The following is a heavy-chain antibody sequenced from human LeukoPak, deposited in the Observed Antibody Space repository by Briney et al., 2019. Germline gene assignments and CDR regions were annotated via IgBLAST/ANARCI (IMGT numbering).Heavy chain of an antibody. CDR3: SRDPTYCLRYGYFDY. CDR1: DFRVTSYY. J-gene: IGHJ4*02. Sequence: GGSLRLSCAPSDFRVTSYYMGWVRQAPGKGLDWVSLIYSGGDRYYADSVKGRFTISRDTSKNTLDLQMNSLRAEDTAVYYCSRDPTYCLRYGYFDYWGQGALVTVSS. CDR2: IYSGGDR. V-gene: IGHV3-53*01. D-gene: IGHD4-17*01.